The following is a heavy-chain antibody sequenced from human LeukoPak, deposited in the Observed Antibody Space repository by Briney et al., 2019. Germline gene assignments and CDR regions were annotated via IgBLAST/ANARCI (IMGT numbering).Heavy chain of an antibody. J-gene: IGHJ6*02. CDR2: INSGGSST. CDR3: ARERVVVTAIEDCYYGMDV. CDR1: GFPFSSYW. V-gene: IGHV3-74*01. D-gene: IGHD2-21*02. Sequence: GGSLRLSCAASGFPFSSYWMHWVRQAPGKGLVWVSRINSGGSSTSYADSVKGRFTISRDNAKNTLYLQMNSLRAEDTAVYYCARERVVVTAIEDCYYGMDVWGQGTTVTVSS.